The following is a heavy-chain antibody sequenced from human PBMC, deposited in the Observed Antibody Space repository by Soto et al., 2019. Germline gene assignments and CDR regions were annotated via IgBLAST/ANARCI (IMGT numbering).Heavy chain of an antibody. CDR3: TTVANYFGSGSSVREY. CDR2: IKSVPDGSET. CDR1: GFNFNNAY. V-gene: IGHV3-15*01. D-gene: IGHD3-10*01. Sequence: GGSLRLSCAASGFNFNNAYMSWVRQDPGKGLEWLGRIKSVPDGSETDYAAPVKGRFTLSRDDSQSIMYLQMDRLRTEDSAIYYCTTVANYFGSGSSVREYWGLGTVVTVAS. J-gene: IGHJ4*02.